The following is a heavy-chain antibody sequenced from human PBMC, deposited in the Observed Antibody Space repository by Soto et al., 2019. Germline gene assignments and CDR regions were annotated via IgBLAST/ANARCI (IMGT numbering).Heavy chain of an antibody. CDR2: ISGSGDTT. J-gene: IGHJ5*02. V-gene: IGHV3-23*01. Sequence: EVQLLESGGGLVQPGGSLRLSCAASGFSFSSYAMNWVHQAPGKGLEWVSIISGSGDTTYYADSVKGRFTISRDNSKNALYLQMNSLRAEDTAIYYCAKKTAAVAGNNWFAPWGQGTLVTVSS. CDR3: AKKTAAVAGNNWFAP. CDR1: GFSFSSYA. D-gene: IGHD6-19*01.